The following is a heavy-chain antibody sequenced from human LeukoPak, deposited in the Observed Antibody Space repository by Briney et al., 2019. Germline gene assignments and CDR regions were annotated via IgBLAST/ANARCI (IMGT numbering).Heavy chain of an antibody. CDR3: ARGVVVVVTAQYNWFDP. V-gene: IGHV3-48*02. D-gene: IGHD2-15*01. CDR1: GFTFSSYS. Sequence: GGSLRLSCAASGFTFSSYSMNWVRQAPGKGLEWVSYISSSSSTIYYADSVKGRFTISRDNAKNSLYLQMNSLRDEDTAVYYCARGVVVVVTAQYNWFDPWGQGTLVTVSS. J-gene: IGHJ5*02. CDR2: ISSSSSTI.